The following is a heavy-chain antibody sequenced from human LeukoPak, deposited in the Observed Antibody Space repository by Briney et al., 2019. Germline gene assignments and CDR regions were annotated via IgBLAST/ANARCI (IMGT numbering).Heavy chain of an antibody. CDR2: IYAGGST. D-gene: IGHD6-6*01. Sequence: GGSLRLSCAASGFTVSSNYMSWVRQPPGKGLEWVSVIYAGGSTYYGDSVKGRFTISRDDSKNTLYLQMNSLRAEDTAVYYCARDFSLARPLDPFDMWSQGTMVTVSS. CDR3: ARDFSLARPLDPFDM. J-gene: IGHJ3*02. V-gene: IGHV3-53*01. CDR1: GFTVSSNY.